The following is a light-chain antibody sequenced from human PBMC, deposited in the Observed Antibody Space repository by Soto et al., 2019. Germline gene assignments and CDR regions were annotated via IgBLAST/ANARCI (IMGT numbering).Light chain of an antibody. CDR1: QSISSW. CDR2: KAS. J-gene: IGKJ2*01. V-gene: IGKV1-5*03. CDR3: QQYEGFYT. Sequence: DIQMTQSPSTLSASVGDRVTITCRASQSISSWLAWYQQKPGEAPKLLIYKASTLESGVPSRFSGGGSGTEFTLTINSLQPEDFATYYCQQYEGFYTFGQGTKLEIK.